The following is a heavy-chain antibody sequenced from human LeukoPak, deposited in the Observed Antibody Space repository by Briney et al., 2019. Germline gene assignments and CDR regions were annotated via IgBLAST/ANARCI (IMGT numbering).Heavy chain of an antibody. CDR3: ARRGTTVSAFHYYYMDV. V-gene: IGHV3-48*01. CDR1: GFTFSSYS. Sequence: PGGSLRLSCAASGFTFSSYSMNWVRQAPGKGLEWVSYISVSSSNIYYADSVKGRFTISRDNAKNSLYLQMNSLRTEDTAMYCCARRGTTVSAFHYYYMDVWGMGTTVTVSS. J-gene: IGHJ6*03. D-gene: IGHD4-17*01. CDR2: ISVSSSNI.